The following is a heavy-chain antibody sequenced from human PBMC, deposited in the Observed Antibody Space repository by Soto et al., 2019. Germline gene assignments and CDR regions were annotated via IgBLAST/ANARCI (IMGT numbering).Heavy chain of an antibody. CDR2: ISWNSVSS. CDR3: VKDIGGWFPRANNRFDI. D-gene: IGHD6-19*01. CDR1: GFNFDDFA. J-gene: IGHJ3*02. Sequence: EVQLVESGGGLVQPGRSLRLSCAASGFNFDDFAMYWVRQAPGKGLEWVSGISWNSVSSGYADSVRGRFTISRDSAKSSLYLQMDSLRVEDTAIYYCVKDIGGWFPRANNRFDIWGQGLMVTVSS. V-gene: IGHV3-9*01.